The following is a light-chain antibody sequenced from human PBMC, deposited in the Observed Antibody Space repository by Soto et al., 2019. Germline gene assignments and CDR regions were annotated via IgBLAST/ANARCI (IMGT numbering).Light chain of an antibody. J-gene: IGKJ1*01. CDR3: QQRSNWPPT. V-gene: IGKV3-11*01. CDR2: GAS. CDR1: QSVSTY. Sequence: EIVLTQSPATLSLSPGERATLSCRASQSVSTYLAWYQQKPGQSPRLLIYGASSRSTGVPDRFSGSGSGTDFTLNISKLEPEDFEVYYCQQRSNWPPTFGQGTKV.